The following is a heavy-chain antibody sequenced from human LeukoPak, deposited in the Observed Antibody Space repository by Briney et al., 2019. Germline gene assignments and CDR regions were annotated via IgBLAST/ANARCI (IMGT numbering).Heavy chain of an antibody. J-gene: IGHJ5*02. CDR3: ATKQWLVRGWFDP. Sequence: PGGSLRPSCAASGFTFSNYAMSWVRQAPGKGLEWVSSISVSGGNTYYADSVKGRFTISRDNSKNTLYLQLNSLTAEDTAVYYCATKQWLVRGWFDPWGQGTLVTVSS. CDR2: ISVSGGNT. V-gene: IGHV3-23*01. CDR1: GFTFSNYA. D-gene: IGHD6-19*01.